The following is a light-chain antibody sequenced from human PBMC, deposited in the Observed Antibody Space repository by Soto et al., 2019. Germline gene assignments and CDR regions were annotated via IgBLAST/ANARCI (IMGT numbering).Light chain of an antibody. V-gene: IGKV3-20*01. Sequence: EIVLTQSPGTLSLSPGERATLSCRASQSVSSSYLAWYQQRPGQAPRLLIFGASYRATGIPDRFSGSGSGTDFTLTISRLEPEDFAVYYCQQYNNWPLFGPGTKVDIK. J-gene: IGKJ3*01. CDR3: QQYNNWPL. CDR2: GAS. CDR1: QSVSSSY.